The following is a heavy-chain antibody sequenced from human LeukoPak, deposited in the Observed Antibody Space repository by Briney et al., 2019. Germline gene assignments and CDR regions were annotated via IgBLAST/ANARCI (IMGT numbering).Heavy chain of an antibody. V-gene: IGHV3-30*01. CDR2: ISYDGSNK. J-gene: IGHJ6*03. CDR1: GFTFSSYA. D-gene: IGHD3-22*01. CDR3: ARDPRLEQNYYDSSGSKYYYYYMDV. Sequence: GGSLRLSCAASGFTFSSYAMHWVRQAPGKGLEWVAVISYDGSNKYYADSVKGRFTISRDNSKNTLCLQTNSLRAEDTAVYYCARDPRLEQNYYDSSGSKYYYYYMDVWGKGTTVTVSS.